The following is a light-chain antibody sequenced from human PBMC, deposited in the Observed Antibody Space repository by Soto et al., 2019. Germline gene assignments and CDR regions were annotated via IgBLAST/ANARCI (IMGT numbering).Light chain of an antibody. Sequence: DIQMTQSPSSLSASVGNRVTITCQASQDIATYLNWYQQKPGKAPKLLIYAASNLQSGVPSRFSGSGSGTDFTLTISSLQPEDFATYFCQQSYSTPPWTFGQGTKVDI. J-gene: IGKJ1*01. CDR2: AAS. V-gene: IGKV1-39*01. CDR3: QQSYSTPPWT. CDR1: QDIATY.